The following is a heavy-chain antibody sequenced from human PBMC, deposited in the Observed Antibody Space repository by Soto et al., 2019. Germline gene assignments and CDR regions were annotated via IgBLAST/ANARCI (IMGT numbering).Heavy chain of an antibody. CDR2: INAGNGNT. V-gene: IGHV1-3*01. CDR1: GYTFTSYA. Sequence: ASVKVSCKASGYTFTSYAMHWVRQAPGQRLEWMGWINAGNGNTKYSQKFRGRVTITRDTSASTAYMELSSLRSEDTAVYYCARAGRRLTIVGVGHTRYYYYGMDVWGQGTTVAVSS. D-gene: IGHD3-3*01. CDR3: ARAGRRLTIVGVGHTRYYYYGMDV. J-gene: IGHJ6*01.